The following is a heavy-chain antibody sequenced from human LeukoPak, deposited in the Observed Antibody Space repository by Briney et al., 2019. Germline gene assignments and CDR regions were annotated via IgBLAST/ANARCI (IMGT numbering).Heavy chain of an antibody. J-gene: IGHJ4*02. Sequence: EASVKVSCKASGGTFSSYAISWVRQAPGQGLEWMGGIIPIFGTANYAQKFQGRVTMTEDTSTDTAYMELSSLRSEDTAVYYCATFFYVFDYWGQGTLVTVSS. CDR2: IIPIFGTA. D-gene: IGHD5/OR15-5a*01. V-gene: IGHV1-69*06. CDR3: ATFFYVFDY. CDR1: GGTFSSYA.